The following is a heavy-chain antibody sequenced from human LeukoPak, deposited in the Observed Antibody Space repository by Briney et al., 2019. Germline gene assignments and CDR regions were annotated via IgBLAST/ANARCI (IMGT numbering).Heavy chain of an antibody. CDR3: ARQNCSWYFDY. CDR1: GGSISSYY. J-gene: IGHJ4*02. D-gene: IGHD6-13*01. Sequence: SETLSLTCTVSGGSISSYYWTWIRQPAGRGLEWIGRIYITESTNYNPSLKSRVTMSVDTSKNQFSLKLNSVTAADTAVYYCARQNCSWYFDYWGQETLVTVSS. CDR2: IYITEST. V-gene: IGHV4-4*07.